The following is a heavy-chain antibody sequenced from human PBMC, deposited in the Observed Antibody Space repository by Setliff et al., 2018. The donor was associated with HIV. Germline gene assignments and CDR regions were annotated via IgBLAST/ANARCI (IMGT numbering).Heavy chain of an antibody. D-gene: IGHD3-9*01. CDR3: AKVAAGYYGNVFDI. V-gene: IGHV3-9*01. CDR1: GFTFDDYA. CDR2: ISWNSGSI. Sequence: LRLSCAASGFTFDDYAMHWVRQAPGKGLEWVSGISWNSGSIGYAESVKGRFTISRDNAKKSLYLHMNSLRAEDTALYYCAKVAAGYYGNVFDIWGQGTMVTVS. J-gene: IGHJ3*02.